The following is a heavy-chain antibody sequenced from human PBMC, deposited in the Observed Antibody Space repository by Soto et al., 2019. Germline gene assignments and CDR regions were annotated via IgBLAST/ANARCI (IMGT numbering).Heavy chain of an antibody. D-gene: IGHD3-10*01. CDR2: IYPGDSDT. Sequence: GESLKISCKGSGYSFTSYWIGWVRQMPGKGLEWMGIIYPGDSDTRYSPSFQGQVTISADKSISTAYLQWSSLKASDTAMYYCARHRTSYGSGTTPTYDYWGQGTLVTVSS. V-gene: IGHV5-51*01. CDR3: ARHRTSYGSGTTPTYDY. CDR1: GYSFTSYW. J-gene: IGHJ4*02.